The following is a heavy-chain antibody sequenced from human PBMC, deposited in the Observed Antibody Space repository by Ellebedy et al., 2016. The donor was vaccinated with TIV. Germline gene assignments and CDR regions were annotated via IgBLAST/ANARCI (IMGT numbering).Heavy chain of an antibody. CDR3: ASVLGYGGILGRNYYYGMDV. V-gene: IGHV3-7*01. CDR1: GFSLKNYW. J-gene: IGHJ6*02. CDR2: IKQDGREK. Sequence: PGGSLRLSCAASGFSLKNYWMSWVRQAPGKGLEWVANIKQDGREKYYVDSVKGRFTISRDNAKDSLYLQMSSLRAEDTAVYYCASVLGYGGILGRNYYYGMDVWGQGTTVIVSS. D-gene: IGHD4-23*01.